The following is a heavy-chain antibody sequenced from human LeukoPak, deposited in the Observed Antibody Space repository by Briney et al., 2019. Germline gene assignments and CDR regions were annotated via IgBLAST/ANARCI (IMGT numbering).Heavy chain of an antibody. Sequence: GGSLRLSCAASGFTFSSYSMNWVRQAPGKGLEWVSYISSSSSTIYYADSVKGRFTISRDNAKNSLYLQMNSLRAEDTAVYYCARVEYYYDSSGYYTQYFDLWGRGTLVTVSS. V-gene: IGHV3-48*04. CDR1: GFTFSSYS. J-gene: IGHJ2*01. D-gene: IGHD3-22*01. CDR3: ARVEYYYDSSGYYTQYFDL. CDR2: ISSSSSTI.